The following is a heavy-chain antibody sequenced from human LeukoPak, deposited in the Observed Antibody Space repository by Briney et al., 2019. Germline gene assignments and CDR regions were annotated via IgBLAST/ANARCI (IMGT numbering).Heavy chain of an antibody. CDR3: ARERKANWFDP. V-gene: IGHV3-7*01. CDR1: GSTFSNYW. CDR2: IKQDRSEK. Sequence: GGSLRLSCAASGSTFSNYWMSWVRQAPGKGLEWVANIKQDRSEKYYVDSVKGRFTISRDNAKNSLYLQMNSLRAEDTAVYYCARERKANWFDPWGQGTLVTVSS. J-gene: IGHJ5*02.